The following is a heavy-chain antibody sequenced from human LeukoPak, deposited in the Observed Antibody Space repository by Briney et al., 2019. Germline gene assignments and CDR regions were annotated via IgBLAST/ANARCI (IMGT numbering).Heavy chain of an antibody. Sequence: GGSLRLSCAASGFSFSSYWMSWVRQAPGKGLEWVGNIKQDGSEKYYVDSVKGRFTISRDNAKNSLYLQMNSLRAEDTAVYYCARDQIWFGDGGWFDPWGQGTLVTVSS. D-gene: IGHD3-10*01. CDR1: GFSFSSYW. CDR2: IKQDGSEK. J-gene: IGHJ5*02. CDR3: ARDQIWFGDGGWFDP. V-gene: IGHV3-7*03.